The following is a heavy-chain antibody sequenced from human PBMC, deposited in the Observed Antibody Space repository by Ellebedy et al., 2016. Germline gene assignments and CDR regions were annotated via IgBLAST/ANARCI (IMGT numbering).Heavy chain of an antibody. Sequence: ASVKVSXXASGYTFTSYDINWVRQATGQGLEWMGWMNPNSGNTGYAQKFQGRVTMTRNTSISTAYMELSSLRSEDTAVYYCARFLYSITRGGHQGLGCWGQGTLVTVSS. CDR1: GYTFTSYD. CDR2: MNPNSGNT. J-gene: IGHJ4*02. D-gene: IGHD6-13*01. CDR3: ARFLYSITRGGHQGLGC. V-gene: IGHV1-8*01.